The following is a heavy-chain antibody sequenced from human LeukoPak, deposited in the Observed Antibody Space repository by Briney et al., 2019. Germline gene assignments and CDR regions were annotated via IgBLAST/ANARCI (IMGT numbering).Heavy chain of an antibody. Sequence: GGSLRLSCAASVFTFSSYSMNWVRHAPRKGLEWVSSISSSSSYIYYADSVKGRFTISRDNAKNSLYLQMNSLRAEDTAVYYCARDGGYSYGYPLDYWGQGTLVTVSS. CDR2: ISSSSSYI. CDR3: ARDGGYSYGYPLDY. V-gene: IGHV3-21*01. CDR1: VFTFSSYS. J-gene: IGHJ4*02. D-gene: IGHD5-18*01.